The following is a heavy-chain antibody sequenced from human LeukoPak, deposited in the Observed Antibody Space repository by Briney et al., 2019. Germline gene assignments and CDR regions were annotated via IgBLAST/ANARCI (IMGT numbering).Heavy chain of an antibody. J-gene: IGHJ4*02. CDR2: ISSSSATI. CDR1: GFSLSAYN. V-gene: IGHV3-48*01. CDR3: ARDSLTVFGSTWDAFDY. D-gene: IGHD6-13*01. Sequence: GGSLRLSCEGSGFSLSAYNMNWVRQAPGKGLESVSYISSSSATIFYADSVKGRFTISRDNAKNSLYLHMNSLRAEDTAVYYCARDSLTVFGSTWDAFDYWGQGTLVTVSS.